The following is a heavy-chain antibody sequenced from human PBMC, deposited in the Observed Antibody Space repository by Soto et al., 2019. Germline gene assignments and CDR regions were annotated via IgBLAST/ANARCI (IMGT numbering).Heavy chain of an antibody. CDR2: ISYDGSDK. CDR3: ARDTGPNGYNYYYFGMDV. J-gene: IGHJ6*02. D-gene: IGHD5-18*01. Sequence: GGSLRLSCAASGFTFGNYAIHLFRQSPFKWLEWVAVISYDGSDKYNANSVKGRFTISRDNSKNTLYLQMNSLRAEDTAVYYCARDTGPNGYNYYYFGMDVWGQGTTVTVSS. CDR1: GFTFGNYA. V-gene: IGHV3-30-3*01.